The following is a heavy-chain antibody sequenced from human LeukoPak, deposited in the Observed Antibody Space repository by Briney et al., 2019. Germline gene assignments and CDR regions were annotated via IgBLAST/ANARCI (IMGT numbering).Heavy chain of an antibody. J-gene: IGHJ4*02. CDR3: ARTYYDFWSGYYFDY. V-gene: IGHV4-59*08. CDR2: IYYSGST. CDR1: GGSISSYY. D-gene: IGHD3-3*01. Sequence: SETLSLTCTVSGGSISSYYWSWIRQPPGKGLEWIGYIYYSGSTNYNPSLKSRVTISVDTSKNQFSLKLSSVTAADTAVYYGARTYYDFWSGYYFDYWGQGTLVTVSS.